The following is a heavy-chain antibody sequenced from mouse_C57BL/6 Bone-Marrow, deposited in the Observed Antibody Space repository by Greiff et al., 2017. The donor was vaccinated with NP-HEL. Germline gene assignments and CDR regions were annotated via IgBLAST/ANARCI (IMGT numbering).Heavy chain of an antibody. V-gene: IGHV1-54*01. CDR1: GYAFTNYL. CDR2: INPGSGGT. CDR3: ARGGIYYDYAWFAY. D-gene: IGHD2-4*01. J-gene: IGHJ3*01. Sequence: QVQLKESGAELVRPGTSVKVSCKASGYAFTNYLIEWVKQRPGQGLEWIGVINPGSGGTNYNEKFKGKATLTADKSSNTAYLHLSSLTSEDSAVYICARGGIYYDYAWFAYWGQGTLVTVSA.